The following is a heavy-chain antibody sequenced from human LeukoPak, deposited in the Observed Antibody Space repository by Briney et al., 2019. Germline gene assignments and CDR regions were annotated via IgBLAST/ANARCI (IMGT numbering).Heavy chain of an antibody. D-gene: IGHD3-22*01. CDR3: TREIPYYYDSSGYSLGLDY. J-gene: IGHJ4*02. CDR1: GFTFGDYA. Sequence: GGSLRLSCTASGFTFGDYAVSWFRQAPGKGLEWVGFIRSKAYGGTTEYAASVKGRFTISRDDSKSIAYLQMNSLKTEDTAVYYCTREIPYYYDSSGYSLGLDYWGQGTLVTVSS. CDR2: IRSKAYGGTT. V-gene: IGHV3-49*03.